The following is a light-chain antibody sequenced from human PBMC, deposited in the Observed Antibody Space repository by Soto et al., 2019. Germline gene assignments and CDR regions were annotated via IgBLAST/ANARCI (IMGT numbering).Light chain of an antibody. V-gene: IGLV1-40*01. CDR3: QSYDSSLSGRV. Sequence: QSVLTQPPSVSGAPGQRVTISCTGSSSNIGAGYDVHWYQQLPGTAPKLLIYGNNNRPSGVTDRFSGSESVTSTSLAITGLPAEDEADYYCQSYDSSLSGRVFGGGTTLTVL. CDR2: GNN. J-gene: IGLJ3*02. CDR1: SSNIGAGYD.